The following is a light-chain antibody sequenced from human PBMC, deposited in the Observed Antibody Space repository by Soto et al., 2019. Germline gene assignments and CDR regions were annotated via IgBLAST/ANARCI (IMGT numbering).Light chain of an antibody. V-gene: IGKV3-20*01. J-gene: IGKJ1*01. CDR2: GAS. CDR1: QSVSSSY. CDR3: QHYGSSPSWT. Sequence: EIVLAQSPGTLSLSPGERATLSCRASQSVSSSYLAWCQQKPGQAPRLLIYGASSRATGIPDRFSGSGSGTDFTLTISRLEPEDFAVYYCQHYGSSPSWTFGQVTKLDIK.